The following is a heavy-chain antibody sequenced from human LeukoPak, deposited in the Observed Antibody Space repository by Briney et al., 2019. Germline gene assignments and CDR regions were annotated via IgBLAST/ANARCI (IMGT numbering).Heavy chain of an antibody. CDR3: ARDRDGYNSLDAFDI. J-gene: IGHJ3*02. Sequence: ASVKVSCKASGYTFTGYYMHWVRQAPGQGPEWMGWINPNSGGTNYAQKFQGRVTMTRDTSISTAYMELSRLRSDDTAVYYCARDRDGYNSLDAFDIWGQGTMVTVSS. D-gene: IGHD5-24*01. V-gene: IGHV1-2*02. CDR1: GYTFTGYY. CDR2: INPNSGGT.